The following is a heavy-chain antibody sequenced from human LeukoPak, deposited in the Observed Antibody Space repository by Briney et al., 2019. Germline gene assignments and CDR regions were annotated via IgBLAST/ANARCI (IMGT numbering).Heavy chain of an antibody. J-gene: IGHJ4*02. D-gene: IGHD6-25*01. V-gene: IGHV5-51*01. CDR1: GYRFTDYW. Sequence: KVSCKASGYRFTDYWIAWVRQMPGKGLEWMGAIYPGDSDTRYNPSFHGQVTISADKSINTAYLQWSSLKASDTAIYYCARKTSWQRPEDFWGQGTLVTVSP. CDR3: ARKTSWQRPEDF. CDR2: IYPGDSDT.